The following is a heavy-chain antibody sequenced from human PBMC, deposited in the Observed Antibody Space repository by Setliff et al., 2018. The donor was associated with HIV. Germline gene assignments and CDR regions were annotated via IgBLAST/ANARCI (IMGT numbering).Heavy chain of an antibody. CDR2: INPHTGVT. CDR1: GYIFIRYY. D-gene: IGHD3-3*01. J-gene: IGHJ6*02. Sequence: ASVKVSCKTSGYIFIRYYIFWVRQAPGQGLEWMGNINPHTGVTKYAEKFQGRVTMTRDTSINTIYMELSRLRSDDTAVYYCARDLRDGFEEWFSTLDDGMDVWGQGTTVTVXS. V-gene: IGHV1-2*02. CDR3: ARDLRDGFEEWFSTLDDGMDV.